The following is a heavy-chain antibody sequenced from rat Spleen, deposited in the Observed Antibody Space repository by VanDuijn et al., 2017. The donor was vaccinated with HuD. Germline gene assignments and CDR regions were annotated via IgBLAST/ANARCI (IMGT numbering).Heavy chain of an antibody. D-gene: IGHD1-4*01. CDR3: VRERVPGFAFYFDY. CDR2: ISTGGNT. J-gene: IGHJ2*01. Sequence: VQLVESGGGLVQPGRSLKLSCAASGFTFSNYDMAWVRQPPGKGLEWIAAISTGGNTYDNSGHKSRLGISRDTSKSKVFLKMNSLQTEDTAIYFCVRERVPGFAFYFDYWGQGVMVTVSS. CDR1: GFTFSNYD. V-gene: IGHV2S12*01.